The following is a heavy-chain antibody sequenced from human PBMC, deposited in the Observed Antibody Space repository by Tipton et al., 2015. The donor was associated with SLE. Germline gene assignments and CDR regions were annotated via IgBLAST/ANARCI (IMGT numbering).Heavy chain of an antibody. CDR1: GFTFDDYA. D-gene: IGHD3-10*01. Sequence: SLRLSCAASGFTFDDYAMHWVRQAPGKGLEWVSLISWDGGSTYYADSVKGRFTISRDKSKNSLYLQLNSLRAEDTALYYCAKDIGIGGFMDVWGKGTTVTVSS. V-gene: IGHV3-43D*04. CDR3: AKDIGIGGFMDV. J-gene: IGHJ6*03. CDR2: ISWDGGST.